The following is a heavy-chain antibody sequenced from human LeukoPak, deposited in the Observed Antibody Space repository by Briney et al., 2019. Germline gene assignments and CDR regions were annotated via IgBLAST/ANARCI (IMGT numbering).Heavy chain of an antibody. CDR1: GYTFTSYG. CDR2: ISAYNGNT. Sequence: ASVKVSCKASGYTFTSYGISWVRQAPGQGLEWMGWISAYNGNTNYAQKLQGRVTMTTDTSTSTAYMELRSLRSDDTAVYCCARVSELQLYSGYMDVWGKGTTVTVSS. D-gene: IGHD5-18*01. V-gene: IGHV1-18*01. CDR3: ARVSELQLYSGYMDV. J-gene: IGHJ6*03.